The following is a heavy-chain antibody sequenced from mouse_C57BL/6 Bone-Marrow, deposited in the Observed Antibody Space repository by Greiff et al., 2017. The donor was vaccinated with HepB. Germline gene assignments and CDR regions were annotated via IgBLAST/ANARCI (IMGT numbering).Heavy chain of an antibody. CDR1: GFTFSDFY. CDR2: SRNKANDNTT. CDR3: ARRRLRSGYFDV. D-gene: IGHD1-1*01. Sequence: EVNVVESGGGLVQSGRSLRLSCATSGFTFSDFYMEWVRQAPGKGLEWIAASRNKANDNTTEYNASVKGRFIVSRDTSQSILYLQMNALRAEDTAIYYSARRRLRSGYFDVWGTGTTVTVSS. V-gene: IGHV7-1*01. J-gene: IGHJ1*03.